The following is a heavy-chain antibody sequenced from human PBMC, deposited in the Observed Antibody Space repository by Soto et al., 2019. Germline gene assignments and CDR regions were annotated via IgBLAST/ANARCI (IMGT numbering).Heavy chain of an antibody. J-gene: IGHJ6*02. D-gene: IGHD3-9*01. CDR1: GFTFSSYW. V-gene: IGHV3-74*01. CDR2: INSDGSST. Sequence: GGSLRLSCAASGFTFSSYWMHWVRQAPGKGLVWVSRINSDGSSTSYADSVKGRFTISRDNAKNTLYLQMNSLRAEDTAVYYCAREPSRLRYFDWLSPDYYGMDVWGQGTTVTAP. CDR3: AREPSRLRYFDWLSPDYYGMDV.